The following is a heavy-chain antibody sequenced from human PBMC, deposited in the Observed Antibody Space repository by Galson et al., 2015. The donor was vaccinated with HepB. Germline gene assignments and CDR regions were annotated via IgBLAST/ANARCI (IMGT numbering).Heavy chain of an antibody. Sequence: SLRLSCAVSGFTFSNYVMSWVRQAPGKGLEWVSTISGSGGSTYYEDSVKGRFTISRDTSRNTVYLQMNSLRLEDTATYYCAIGGRGRAFDIWGQGKMVTVSS. D-gene: IGHD3-3*01. V-gene: IGHV3-23*01. J-gene: IGHJ3*02. CDR1: GFTFSNYV. CDR2: ISGSGGST. CDR3: AIGGRGRAFDI.